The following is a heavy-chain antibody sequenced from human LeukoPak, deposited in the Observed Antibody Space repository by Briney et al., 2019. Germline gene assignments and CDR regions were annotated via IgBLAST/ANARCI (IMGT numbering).Heavy chain of an antibody. CDR3: STGLNASFVGDC. V-gene: IGHV1-24*01. CDR1: GHTLSELS. J-gene: IGHJ4*02. CDR2: SDPEDGET. Sequence: ASVKVSCKVSGHTLSELSIHWVRQAPGKGLEWMGGSDPEDGETVYAQKFQGRVTMTADTSTDTAAMELSNLRSDDTAIYYCSTGLNASFVGDCGGQGTLVTVSS. D-gene: IGHD1-26*01.